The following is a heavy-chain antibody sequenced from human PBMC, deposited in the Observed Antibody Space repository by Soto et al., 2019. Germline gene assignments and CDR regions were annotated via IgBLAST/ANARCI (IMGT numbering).Heavy chain of an antibody. D-gene: IGHD2-2*01. CDR2: IYYSGST. CDR3: SLHYAVVLKHLVF. J-gene: IGHJ4*02. V-gene: IGHV4-61*08. Sequence: PETLCLTCTVSGGSLSSGDYYWSWIRQPPGKGLEWIGYIYYSGSTNYNPSLKSRVTISVDTSKNQFSLKLSSVTAADSAVYYCSLHYAVVLKHLVFWGLGTLVSVSS. CDR1: GGSLSSGDYY.